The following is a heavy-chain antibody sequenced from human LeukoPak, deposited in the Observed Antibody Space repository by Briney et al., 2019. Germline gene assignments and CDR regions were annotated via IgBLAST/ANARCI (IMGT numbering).Heavy chain of an antibody. D-gene: IGHD3-9*01. CDR3: ARGSRIRYFDWLLYRPEYYYYYYYMDV. CDR2: ISGSGGST. J-gene: IGHJ6*03. Sequence: GGSLRLSCAASGFTFSSYVMSWVRQAPGKGLEWVSGISGSGGSTYYADSVKGRFTISRDNSKNTLYLQMNSLRAEDTAVYYCARGSRIRYFDWLLYRPEYYYYYYYMDVWGKGTTVTISS. CDR1: GFTFSSYV. V-gene: IGHV3-23*01.